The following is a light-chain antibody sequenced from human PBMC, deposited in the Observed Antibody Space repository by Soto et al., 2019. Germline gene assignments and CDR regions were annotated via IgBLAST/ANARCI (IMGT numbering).Light chain of an antibody. Sequence: DIVMTQSTDSLAVSLGERANINCKSTQSVLYGSNNKNDLASYQQKPGQHPKLLVYCASIRESGSPDLFICCGSGTDFILPIRSLQAQDAAGFYCQKYYTDPFTFGVGTKVDIK. CDR2: CAS. CDR1: QSVLYGSNNKND. CDR3: QKYYTDPFT. V-gene: IGKV4-1*01. J-gene: IGKJ4*01.